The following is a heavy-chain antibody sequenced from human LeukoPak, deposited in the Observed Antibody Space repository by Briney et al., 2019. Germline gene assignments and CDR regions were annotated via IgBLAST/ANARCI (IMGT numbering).Heavy chain of an antibody. Sequence: GGSLRLSCAASGFTFDDYAMHWVRQAPGKGLEWVSGISWNSGSIGYADSVKGRFTISRDNAKNSLYLQMNSLGAEDTALYYCAKDFVRWLHPEYFDYWGQGTLVTVSS. D-gene: IGHD5-24*01. CDR1: GFTFDDYA. J-gene: IGHJ4*02. CDR3: AKDFVRWLHPEYFDY. V-gene: IGHV3-9*01. CDR2: ISWNSGSI.